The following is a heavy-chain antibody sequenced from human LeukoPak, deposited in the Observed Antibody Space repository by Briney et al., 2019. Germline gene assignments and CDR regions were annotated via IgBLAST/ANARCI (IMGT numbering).Heavy chain of an antibody. CDR1: GGSISTYY. CDR2: IYYSGST. D-gene: IGHD4-17*01. J-gene: IGHJ4*02. Sequence: SETLSLTCTVSGGSISTYYWSWFRQPPGKGLEWIGYIYYSGSTNYNPSLKSRVTISVDTSKNQFSLKLSSVTAADTAVYYCARSQDYGAFIDYWGQGTLVTVSS. CDR3: ARSQDYGAFIDY. V-gene: IGHV4-59*01.